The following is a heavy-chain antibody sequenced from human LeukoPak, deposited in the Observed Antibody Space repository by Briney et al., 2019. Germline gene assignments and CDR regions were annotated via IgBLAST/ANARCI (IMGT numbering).Heavy chain of an antibody. CDR3: ARDRDVDDFDS. CDR2: MYHSGHT. J-gene: IGHJ4*01. Sequence: PSETLSLTCTVSNYSISTDYYWGWIRQPPGKGLEWIGTMYHSGHTYYNPSLKSRVTTSIDTSKNQLSLNLKSVTAADTAVYYCARDRDVDDFDSWGHGTLVTVSS. CDR1: NYSISTDYY. V-gene: IGHV4-38-2*02. D-gene: IGHD2-15*01.